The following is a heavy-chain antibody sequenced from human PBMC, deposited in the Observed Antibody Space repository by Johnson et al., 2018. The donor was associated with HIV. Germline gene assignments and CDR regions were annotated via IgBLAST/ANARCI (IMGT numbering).Heavy chain of an antibody. V-gene: IGHV3-30*14. J-gene: IGHJ3*02. CDR2: ISYDGSNK. CDR1: GFTFSSYA. Sequence: QVQLVESGGGVVQPGRSLRLSCAASGFTFSSYAIHWVRQAPGKGLEWVAVISYDGSNKYYADSVKGRFTISRDNSKNTLYLQMNSLRAEDTAVYYCATSVEEWLVWNAFDIWGQGTMVTVSS. CDR3: ATSVEEWLVWNAFDI. D-gene: IGHD6-19*01.